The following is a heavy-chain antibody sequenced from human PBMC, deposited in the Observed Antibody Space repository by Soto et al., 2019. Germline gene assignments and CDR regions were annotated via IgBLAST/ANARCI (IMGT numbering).Heavy chain of an antibody. J-gene: IGHJ4*02. CDR1: GYTFTSYA. Sequence: QVQLVQSGAEVKKPGASVKVSCKASGYTFTSYAMHWVRQAPGQRLEWMGWINAGNGNTKYSQKFQGRVTITRDTSASTPYMELSRLRSEDTAVYYCARGEFLSYDDYWGQGTLVTVSS. D-gene: IGHD3-16*01. CDR3: ARGEFLSYDDY. CDR2: INAGNGNT. V-gene: IGHV1-3*01.